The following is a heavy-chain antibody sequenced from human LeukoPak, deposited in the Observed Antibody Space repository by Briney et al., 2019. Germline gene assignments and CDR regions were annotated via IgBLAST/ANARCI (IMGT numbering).Heavy chain of an antibody. CDR2: INHSGST. V-gene: IGHV4-34*01. CDR1: GGSFSGYY. Sequence: SETLSLTCAVYGGSFSGYYWSWIRQPPGKGLEWIGEINHSGSTNYNPSLKSRVTISVDTSKNQFSLKLSSVTAADTAVYYCARGPQNPDYSKGNWFDPWGQGTLVTVSS. CDR3: ARGPQNPDYSKGNWFDP. D-gene: IGHD4-11*01. J-gene: IGHJ5*02.